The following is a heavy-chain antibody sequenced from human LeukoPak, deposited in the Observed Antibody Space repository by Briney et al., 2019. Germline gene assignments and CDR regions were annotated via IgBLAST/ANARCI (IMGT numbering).Heavy chain of an antibody. D-gene: IGHD6-13*01. CDR1: GDSISSGTYY. Sequence: SQTLSLTCTVSGDSISSGTYYWSWIRQPPGKGLEWIGYIYYSGSTNYNPSLKSRVTISVDTSKNQFSLKLSSVTAADTAVYYCARHGVKDYSSSFNWFDPWGQGTLVTVSS. CDR2: IYYSGST. V-gene: IGHV4-61*01. CDR3: ARHGVKDYSSSFNWFDP. J-gene: IGHJ5*02.